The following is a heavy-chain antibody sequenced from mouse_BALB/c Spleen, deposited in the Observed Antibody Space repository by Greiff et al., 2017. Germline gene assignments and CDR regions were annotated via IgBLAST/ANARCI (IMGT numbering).Heavy chain of an antibody. V-gene: IGHV5-4*02. CDR1: GFTFSDYY. J-gene: IGHJ4*01. D-gene: IGHD2-3*01. CDR3: ASGLLRSNYYAMDY. CDR2: ISDGGSYT. Sequence: DVQLVESGGGLVKPGGSLKLSCAASGFTFSDYYMYWVRQTPEKRLEWVATISDGGSYTYYPDSVKGRFTISRDNAKNNLYLQMSSLKSEDTAMYYCASGLLRSNYYAMDYWGQGTSVTVSS.